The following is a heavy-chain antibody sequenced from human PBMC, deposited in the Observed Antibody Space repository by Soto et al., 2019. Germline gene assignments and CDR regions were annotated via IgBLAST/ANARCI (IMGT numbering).Heavy chain of an antibody. J-gene: IGHJ5*01. D-gene: IGHD3-10*01. Sequence: GGSLRLSCAASGFMFSTTDMSWVRQAPGKGLEWVTTIEGSGTITYYADSVRGRFTISRDNSKNTVYLQMDSLTADDTAVYYCVKNSGWFNSWGQGTPVTISS. CDR1: GFMFSTTD. CDR3: VKNSGWFNS. CDR2: IEGSGTIT. V-gene: IGHV3-23*01.